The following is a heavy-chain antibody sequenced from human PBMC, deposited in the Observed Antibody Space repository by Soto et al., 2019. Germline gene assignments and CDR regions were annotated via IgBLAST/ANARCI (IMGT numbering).Heavy chain of an antibody. V-gene: IGHV1-69*02. D-gene: IGHD3-10*01. J-gene: IGHJ6*03. CDR3: ARAGSYGSGSYYNATRYYYYYMDV. CDR1: GGTFRSYT. CDR2: IIPILGIA. Sequence: SVKVSCKASGGTFRSYTISWVRQAPGQGLEWMGRIIPILGIANYAQKFQGRVTITADKSTSTAYMELSSLRSEDTAVYYCARAGSYGSGSYYNATRYYYYYMDVWRKGTTVTVSS.